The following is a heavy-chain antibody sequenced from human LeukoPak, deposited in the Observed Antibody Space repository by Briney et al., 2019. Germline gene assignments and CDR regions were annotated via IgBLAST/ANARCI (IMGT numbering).Heavy chain of an antibody. J-gene: IGHJ6*03. D-gene: IGHD4-17*01. CDR2: IYYSGST. V-gene: IGHV4-59*01. CDR3: ARLHGDYVPDYYYVDV. Sequence: SETLSLTCTVSGGSISSYYWSWIRQPPGKGLEWIGYIYYSGSTNYNPSLKSRVTISVDTSKNQFSLKLSSVTAADTAVYYCARLHGDYVPDYYYVDVWGKGTTVTVSS. CDR1: GGSISSYY.